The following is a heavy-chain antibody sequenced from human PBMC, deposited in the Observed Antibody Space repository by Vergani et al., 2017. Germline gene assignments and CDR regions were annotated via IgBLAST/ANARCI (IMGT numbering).Heavy chain of an antibody. J-gene: IGHJ5*02. CDR1: GFSLSNARMG. D-gene: IGHD6-25*01. V-gene: IGHV2-26*01. CDR2: IFSNDEK. CDR3: ARMGIAAAAFDP. Sequence: QVTLKESGPVLVKPTETLTLTCTVSGFSLSNARMGVRWIRQPPGKALEWLAHIFSNDEKSYSTSLKSRLTISMDTSKSQVVLTMTNMDPGDTATYYCARMGIAAAAFDPWGQGTLVTVSS.